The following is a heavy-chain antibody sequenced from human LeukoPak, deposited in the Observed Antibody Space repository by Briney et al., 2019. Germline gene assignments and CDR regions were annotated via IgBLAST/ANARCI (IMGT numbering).Heavy chain of an antibody. V-gene: IGHV1-2*04. Sequence: ASVKVSCKASGYTFTGYYMHWVRQAPGQGLERMGWINPNSGGTNYAQKFQGWVTMTRDTSISTAYMELSRLRSDDTAVYYCARDAAVSATAVYFDYWGQGTLVTVSS. J-gene: IGHJ4*02. CDR3: ARDAAVSATAVYFDY. CDR1: GYTFTGYY. D-gene: IGHD6-13*01. CDR2: INPNSGGT.